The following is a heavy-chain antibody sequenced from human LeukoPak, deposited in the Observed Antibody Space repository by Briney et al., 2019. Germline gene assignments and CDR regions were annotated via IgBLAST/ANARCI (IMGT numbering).Heavy chain of an antibody. CDR3: ARDADIVVVVAAPDWFDP. D-gene: IGHD2-15*01. V-gene: IGHV3-21*01. CDR2: ISSSSSYI. J-gene: IGHJ5*02. CDR1: GFTFSSYS. Sequence: KSGGSLRLSCAASGFTFSSYSMYWVRQAPGKGLEWVSSISSSSSYIYYADSVKGRFTISRDNAKNSLYLQTNSLRAEDTAVYYCARDADIVVVVAAPDWFDPWGQGTLVTVSS.